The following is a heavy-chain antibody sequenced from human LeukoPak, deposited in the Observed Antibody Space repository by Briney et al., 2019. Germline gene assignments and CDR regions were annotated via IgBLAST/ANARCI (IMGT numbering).Heavy chain of an antibody. V-gene: IGHV3-9*01. Sequence: PGGSLRPSCAASGFTFDDYAMHWVRQAPGKGLEWVSGISWNSGSIGYADSVKGRFTISRDNAKNSLYLQMNSLRAEDTALYYCAKGKYSSGWYKDYFDYWGQGTLVTVSS. D-gene: IGHD6-19*01. CDR2: ISWNSGSI. CDR1: GFTFDDYA. J-gene: IGHJ4*02. CDR3: AKGKYSSGWYKDYFDY.